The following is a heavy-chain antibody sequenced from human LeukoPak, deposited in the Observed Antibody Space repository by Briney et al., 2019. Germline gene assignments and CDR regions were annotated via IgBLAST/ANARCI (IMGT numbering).Heavy chain of an antibody. CDR1: GGSINSYY. CDR3: ARVTGLYYFDY. J-gene: IGHJ4*02. Sequence: SETLSLTCTVSGGSINSYYWSWIRQPPGKGLEWIGCIYYSGSTNYNPSLKSRVTISVDTSKNQFSLKLSSVTAADTAVYYCARVTGLYYFDYWGQGTLVTVSS. V-gene: IGHV4-59*01. D-gene: IGHD1-14*01. CDR2: IYYSGST.